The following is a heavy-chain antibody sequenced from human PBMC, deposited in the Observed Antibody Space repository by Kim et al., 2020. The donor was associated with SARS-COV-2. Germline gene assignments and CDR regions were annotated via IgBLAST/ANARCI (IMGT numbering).Heavy chain of an antibody. CDR3: ARGGGFQWLRLRLDP. CDR1: GFTFSSYS. V-gene: IGHV3-48*04. CDR2: ISSSSSTI. J-gene: IGHJ5*02. D-gene: IGHD5-12*01. Sequence: GGSLRLSCAASGFTFSSYSMNWVRQAPGKGLEWVSYISSSSSTIYYADSVKGRFTISRDNAKNSLYLQMNSLRAEDTAVYYCARGGGFQWLRLRLDPWGQGTLVTVSS.